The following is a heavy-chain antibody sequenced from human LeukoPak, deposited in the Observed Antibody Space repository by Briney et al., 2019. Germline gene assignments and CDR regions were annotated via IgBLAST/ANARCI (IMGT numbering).Heavy chain of an antibody. J-gene: IGHJ6*03. CDR3: ARVHSNYYYYYYMDV. Sequence: SVKVSCKASGGTFSSYAISWVRQAPGQGLEWMGGIIPIFGTANYAQKFQGRVTITADESTSTAYMELSSLRSEDTAVYYCARVHSNYYYYYYMDVWGKGTTVTVSS. V-gene: IGHV1-69*01. CDR1: GGTFSSYA. CDR2: IIPIFGTA. D-gene: IGHD4-11*01.